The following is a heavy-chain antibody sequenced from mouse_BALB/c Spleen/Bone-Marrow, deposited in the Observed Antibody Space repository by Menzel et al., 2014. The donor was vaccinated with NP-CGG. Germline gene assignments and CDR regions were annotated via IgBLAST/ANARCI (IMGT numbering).Heavy chain of an antibody. CDR1: GLSLTNYG. D-gene: IGHD2-1*01. V-gene: IGHV2-9*02. CDR3: ARDRGVTGDLDV. Sequence: VQLQQSGPGLVAPSQSLSITCTVSGLSLTNYGVHWVRQPPGKGLEWLGVIWAGGNTNYYSALMSRLSISKDNSKSQVFLKMNSLQTDDMAMYYCARDRGVTGDLDVWGAGPTVTVPS. J-gene: IGHJ1*01. CDR2: IWAGGNT.